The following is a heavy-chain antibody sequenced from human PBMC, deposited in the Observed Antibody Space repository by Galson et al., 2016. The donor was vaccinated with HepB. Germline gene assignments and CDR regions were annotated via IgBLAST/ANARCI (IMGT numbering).Heavy chain of an antibody. V-gene: IGHV3-7*01. J-gene: IGHJ4*02. CDR1: GFTFSNYW. D-gene: IGHD5-24*01. Sequence: SLRLSCAASGFTFSNYWMSWVRQAPGKGLECVANLKQDGSDKYYVDSVMGRFTISRDNAKNSLYLQMNSLSAEDTAVYYCARVVGRGVYNGRFDYWGQGILVTVSS. CDR3: ARVVGRGVYNGRFDY. CDR2: LKQDGSDK.